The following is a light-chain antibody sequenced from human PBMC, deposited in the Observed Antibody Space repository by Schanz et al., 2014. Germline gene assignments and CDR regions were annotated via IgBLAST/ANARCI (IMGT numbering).Light chain of an antibody. Sequence: QSLLTQPPSVSGAPGQRVTISCTGSRSNIGAGYDVHWFQQLPGTAPKLLMYANTKRPSGVPDRFSGSKSGTSASLAITGLQTEDEADYYCAAWDDSLNGYVFGTGTKLTVL. CDR1: RSNIGAGYD. CDR2: ANT. V-gene: IGLV1-40*01. CDR3: AAWDDSLNGYV. J-gene: IGLJ1*01.